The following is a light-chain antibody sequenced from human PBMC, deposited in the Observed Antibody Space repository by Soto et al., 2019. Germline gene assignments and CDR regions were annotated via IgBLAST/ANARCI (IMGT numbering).Light chain of an antibody. CDR1: SSNIGAGYG. CDR3: QSYDSRLSTYV. V-gene: IGLV1-40*01. J-gene: IGLJ1*01. CDR2: GNS. Sequence: QPVLTQPPSVSGAPGQRVTISCTGSSSNIGAGYGVHWYQKLPGTAPKLLIDGNSNRPSGVPDQFSGSKSGTSASLAITGLQAEDEADYYCQSYDSRLSTYVFGTGTKLTVL.